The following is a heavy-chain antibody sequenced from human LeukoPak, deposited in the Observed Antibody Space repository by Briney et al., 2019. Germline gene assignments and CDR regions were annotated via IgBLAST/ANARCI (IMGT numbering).Heavy chain of an antibody. D-gene: IGHD6-13*01. Sequence: PGGSLRLSCAASGYRFSPYWMSWVRQTPGKGLEWVASISDGGRAAYYGDSVRGRFTISRDDARNSLFLQMNGLRADDTAVYYCAKGESSSWYDPFDIWGRGTKVIVSS. CDR3: AKGESSSWYDPFDI. V-gene: IGHV3-7*03. J-gene: IGHJ3*02. CDR1: GYRFSPYW. CDR2: ISDGGRAA.